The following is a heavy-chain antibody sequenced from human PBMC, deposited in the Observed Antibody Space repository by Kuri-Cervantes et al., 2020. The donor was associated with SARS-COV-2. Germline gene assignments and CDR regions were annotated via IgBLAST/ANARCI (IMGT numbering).Heavy chain of an antibody. D-gene: IGHD2-2*01. J-gene: IGHJ2*01. CDR3: ARRLGYCSSTSCYYWYFDL. Sequence: KVSCEGSGYSFTNYWITWVRQMPGKGLEWMGRIDPSDSYTNYSPSFQGHVTISADKSISTAYLQWSSLKASDTAMYYCARRLGYCSSTSCYYWYFDLWGRGTLVTVSS. CDR2: IDPSDSYT. V-gene: IGHV5-10-1*01. CDR1: GYSFTNYW.